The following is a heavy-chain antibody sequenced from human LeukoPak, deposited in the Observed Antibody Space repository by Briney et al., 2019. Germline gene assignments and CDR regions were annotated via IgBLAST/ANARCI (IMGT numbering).Heavy chain of an antibody. Sequence: ASVKVSCKASGYTFTNYGISWVRQAPGQGLEWMGWISAYNGNTNYAQKLQGRVTMTTDTSTSTAYMELSRLRSDDTAVYYCAREASGYSSSWYYYYYGMDVWGQGTTVTVSS. V-gene: IGHV1-18*01. CDR1: GYTFTNYG. CDR3: AREASGYSSSWYYYYYGMDV. CDR2: ISAYNGNT. J-gene: IGHJ6*02. D-gene: IGHD6-13*01.